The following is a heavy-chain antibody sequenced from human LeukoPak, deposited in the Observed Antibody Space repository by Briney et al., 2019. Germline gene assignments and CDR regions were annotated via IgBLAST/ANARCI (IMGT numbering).Heavy chain of an antibody. CDR3: AKKGLRLGESVI. Sequence: ETLSLTCAVSGGSISSSNWWSWVRQAPGKGLEWVSAISGIGAGTNYADSVKGRFAISRDNSKNTLFLQMNSLRPDDTAVYYCAKKGLRLGESVIWGQGTLVTVSS. D-gene: IGHD3-16*01. CDR1: GGSISSSN. V-gene: IGHV3-23*01. CDR2: ISGIGAGT. J-gene: IGHJ4*02.